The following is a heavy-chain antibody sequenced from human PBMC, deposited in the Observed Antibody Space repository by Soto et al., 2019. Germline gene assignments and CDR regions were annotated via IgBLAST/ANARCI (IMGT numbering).Heavy chain of an antibody. D-gene: IGHD2-2*02. J-gene: IGHJ6*02. CDR1: GFTFSSYS. V-gene: IGHV3-21*01. Sequence: GESLRLSCAASGFTFSSYSMSWVRQAPGKGLEWVSSLSSPGDIYYTDSGKRRFTISRDNAQSSLFLQMNSLRVEDTAVYYCARSRSCSSTSCYTFTTHYYYFGMDVWGQGTTVTVSS. CDR2: LSSPGDI. CDR3: ARSRSCSSTSCYTFTTHYYYFGMDV.